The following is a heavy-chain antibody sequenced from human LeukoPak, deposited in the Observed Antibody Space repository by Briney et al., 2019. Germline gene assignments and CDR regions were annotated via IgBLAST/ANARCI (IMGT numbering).Heavy chain of an antibody. Sequence: PGGSLRLSCAASGFTFSNYWMTWVRQAPGKGLEWVANINEDGSEKNYVDSVEGRFTISRDNARYSLYLQMNSLRAEDTAMYYCARDGGYCSSTSCYGGAFDIWGQGTMVTVSS. CDR1: GFTFSNYW. J-gene: IGHJ3*02. CDR2: INEDGSEK. D-gene: IGHD2-2*01. V-gene: IGHV3-7*01. CDR3: ARDGGYCSSTSCYGGAFDI.